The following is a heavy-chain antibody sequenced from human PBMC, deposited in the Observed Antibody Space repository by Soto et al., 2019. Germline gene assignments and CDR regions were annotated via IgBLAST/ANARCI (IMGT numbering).Heavy chain of an antibody. D-gene: IGHD4-17*01. V-gene: IGHV4-30-4*01. Sequence: QVQLQESGPGLVKPSQTLSLTCTVSGGSVSSGDYYWSWIRQPPGKGLEWIGYIYYSGSTYYNPSLKSRVTISVHTSKNQFSRKLSSVTAADTAVYYCAREDFRAVTPDYWGQGTLVTVSS. CDR2: IYYSGST. J-gene: IGHJ4*02. CDR3: AREDFRAVTPDY. CDR1: GGSVSSGDYY.